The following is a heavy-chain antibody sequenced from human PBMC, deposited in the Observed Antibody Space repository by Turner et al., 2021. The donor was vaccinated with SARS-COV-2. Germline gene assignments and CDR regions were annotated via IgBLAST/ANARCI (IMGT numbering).Heavy chain of an antibody. Sequence: QLQLQESGPGLVKPSETLSLTCTVSGGSISSSSYYWGWIRQPPGKGLEWIGNNYYGGSTYYNPSLKSRVTISVDTSKTQFSLKLSSVTATDTAVYYCARRLVVQGTDDYSYYYGMDVWGQGTTVTVSS. V-gene: IGHV4-39*01. D-gene: IGHD3-22*01. CDR3: ARRLVVQGTDDYSYYYGMDV. J-gene: IGHJ6*02. CDR2: NYYGGST. CDR1: GGSISSSSYY.